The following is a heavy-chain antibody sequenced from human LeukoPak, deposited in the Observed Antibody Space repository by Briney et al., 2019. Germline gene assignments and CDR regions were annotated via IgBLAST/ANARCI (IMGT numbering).Heavy chain of an antibody. CDR2: ISYNGGNI. CDR1: GFTFSTYA. CDR3: ARDNLRYCSGGSCYGLFDY. V-gene: IGHV3-30-3*01. Sequence: PGRSLRLSCAASGFTFSTYAMHWVRQAPGKGLEWVAFISYNGGNIFYADSVKGRFTISRDNSKNTLYLQMNSLRVEDTAVYYCARDNLRYCSGGSCYGLFDYWGQGTLVSVCS. D-gene: IGHD2-15*01. J-gene: IGHJ4*02.